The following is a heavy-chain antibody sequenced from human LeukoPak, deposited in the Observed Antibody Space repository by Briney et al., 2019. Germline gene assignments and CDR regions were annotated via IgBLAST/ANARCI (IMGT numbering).Heavy chain of an antibody. CDR3: ARPYYYDSRIDP. J-gene: IGHJ5*02. CDR2: MYYSGST. CDR1: GGSITSGDYY. V-gene: IGHV4-30-4*01. D-gene: IGHD3-22*01. Sequence: ASETLPLTCTVSGGSITSGDYYWSWIRQPPGKGLEWIAYMYYSGSTYYNPSLKSRVTMSADTSKNQFSLKLSSVTAADTAVYYCARPYYYDSRIDPWGQGTLVTVSS.